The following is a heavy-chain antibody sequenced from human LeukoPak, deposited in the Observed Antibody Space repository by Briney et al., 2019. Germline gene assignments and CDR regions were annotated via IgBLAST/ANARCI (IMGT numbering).Heavy chain of an antibody. CDR3: ARSGGGYRMYYFDY. V-gene: IGHV4-38-2*02. D-gene: IGHD3-22*01. CDR2: IYHSGST. CDR1: GGSISSYY. J-gene: IGHJ4*02. Sequence: SSETLSLTCTVSGGSISSYYWGWIRQPPGKGLEWIGSIYHSGSTYYNPSLKSRVTISVDTSKNQFSLKLSSVTAADTAVYYCARSGGGYRMYYFDYWGQGTLVTVSS.